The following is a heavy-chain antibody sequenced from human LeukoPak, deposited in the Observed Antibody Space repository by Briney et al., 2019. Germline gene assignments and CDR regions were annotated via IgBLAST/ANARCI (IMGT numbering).Heavy chain of an antibody. CDR1: GYTFTGYD. J-gene: IGHJ4*01. V-gene: IGHV1-2*02. Sequence: ASAKLSCKASGYTFTGYDMNWVRQAPGQGLEWMGWINPNSGGTNYAQKFQGRVTMTRDTSISTAYMELSRLRSDDTAVYYCAREARAVLWFGVIVGDYWGHGTLVTVSS. CDR3: AREARAVLWFGVIVGDY. D-gene: IGHD3-10*01. CDR2: INPNSGGT.